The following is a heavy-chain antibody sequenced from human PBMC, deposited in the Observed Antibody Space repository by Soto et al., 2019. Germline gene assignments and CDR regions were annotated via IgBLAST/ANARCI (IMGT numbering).Heavy chain of an antibody. V-gene: IGHV1-18*01. CDR3: TRIHRFGEQRE. CDR1: GYTFLNSD. CDR2: ISAYNGKT. D-gene: IGHD3-10*01. J-gene: IGHJ4*02. Sequence: QVQLVQSGAEVKRPGASVKVSCNASGYTFLNSDISWVRQAPGQGLEWMGWISAYNGKTNYAQNFQGRVTMTTDTSTSTAYMELRGLRSDDTAVYYCTRIHRFGEQREWGQGTLVTVSS.